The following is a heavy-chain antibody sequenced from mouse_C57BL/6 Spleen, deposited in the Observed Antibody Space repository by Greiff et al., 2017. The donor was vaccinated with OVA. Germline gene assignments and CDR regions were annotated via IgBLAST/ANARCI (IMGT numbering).Heavy chain of an antibody. CDR2: IWRGGST. J-gene: IGHJ3*01. CDR1: GFSLTSYG. Sequence: VQRVESGPGLVQPSQSLSITCTVSGFSLTSYGVHWVRQSPGKGLEWLGVIWRGGSTDYNAAFMSRLSITKDNSKSQVFFKMNSLQADDTAIYYCAKNLGIYYDYDEFAYWGQGTLVTVSA. CDR3: AKNLGIYYDYDEFAY. V-gene: IGHV2-5*01. D-gene: IGHD2-4*01.